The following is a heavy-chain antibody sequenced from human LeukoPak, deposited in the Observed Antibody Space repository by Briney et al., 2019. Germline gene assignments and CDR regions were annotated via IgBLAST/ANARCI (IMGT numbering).Heavy chain of an antibody. V-gene: IGHV3-53*01. CDR1: GFTVNINY. J-gene: IGHJ4*02. CDR3: ARVFGYDNSASREGY. Sequence: GGSLRLSCAASGFTVNINYMSWVRQAPGKGLEWVSLIYSDGRTYYADSVKGRSTISRDNSKNTLYLQMNNLRAEDTAMYYCARVFGYDNSASREGYWGQGTLVTVSS. CDR2: IYSDGRT. D-gene: IGHD3-22*01.